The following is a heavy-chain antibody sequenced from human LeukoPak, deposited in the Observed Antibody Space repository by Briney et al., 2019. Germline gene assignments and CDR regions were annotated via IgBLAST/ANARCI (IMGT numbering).Heavy chain of an antibody. CDR3: ARVATPTKRERVFQAAFGLDPDGWFDP. J-gene: IGHJ5*02. Sequence: ASVKVSRKASGYTFTSYAMHWVRQAPGQRLEWMGWINAGNGNTKYSQKFQGRVTITRDTSASTAYMELSSLRSEDTAVYYCARVATPTKRERVFQAAFGLDPDGWFDPWGQGTLVTVSS. D-gene: IGHD6-25*01. CDR1: GYTFTSYA. CDR2: INAGNGNT. V-gene: IGHV1-3*01.